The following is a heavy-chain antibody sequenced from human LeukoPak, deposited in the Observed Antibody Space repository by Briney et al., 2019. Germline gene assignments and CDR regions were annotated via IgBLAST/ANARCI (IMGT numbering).Heavy chain of an antibody. Sequence: ASEKVSCKASGYTFTSYTMHWVRQAPGQRLEWMGWINAGNGNTKYSQAFQGRVTITRDTSANTAYMELSSLRSEDMAVYYCARGEERQLVGSSEKYFQHWGQGTLVTVSS. V-gene: IGHV1-3*03. J-gene: IGHJ1*01. CDR2: INAGNGNT. CDR1: GYTFTSYT. CDR3: ARGEERQLVGSSEKYFQH. D-gene: IGHD6-13*01.